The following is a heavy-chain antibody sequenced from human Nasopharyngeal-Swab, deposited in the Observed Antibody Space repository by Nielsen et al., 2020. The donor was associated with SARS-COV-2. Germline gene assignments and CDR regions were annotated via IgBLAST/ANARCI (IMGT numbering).Heavy chain of an antibody. D-gene: IGHD1-14*01. CDR3: ARDPEGDTDFDY. J-gene: IGHJ4*02. CDR2: IGVYKGET. Sequence: ASVKVSCKASGYTFTSYGISWVRQAPGQGLERIGWIGVYKGETNYAQKFRDRITMTTDRSTSTAYMELRTLRSDDTAVYYCARDPEGDTDFDYWGQGTLVTVSS. CDR1: GYTFTSYG. V-gene: IGHV1-18*04.